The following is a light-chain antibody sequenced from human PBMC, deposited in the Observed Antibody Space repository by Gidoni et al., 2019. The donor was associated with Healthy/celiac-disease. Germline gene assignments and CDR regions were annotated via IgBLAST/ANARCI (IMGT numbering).Light chain of an antibody. CDR1: QGISSY. Sequence: AIRMTQSPSSFSASTGDRVTITFRASQGISSYLAWYQQKPGKAPKLLIYAASTLQSGVPSRFSGSGSGTDFTLTISCLQSEDFATYYCQQYYSYPWTFGQXTKVEIK. J-gene: IGKJ1*01. V-gene: IGKV1-8*01. CDR3: QQYYSYPWT. CDR2: AAS.